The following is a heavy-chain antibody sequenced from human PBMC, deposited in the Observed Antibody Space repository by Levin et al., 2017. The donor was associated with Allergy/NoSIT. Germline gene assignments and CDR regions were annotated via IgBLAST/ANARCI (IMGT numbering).Heavy chain of an antibody. CDR1: GYTFTSYG. CDR3: ARELVGSGSYYNGDYYYYYGMDV. J-gene: IGHJ6*02. D-gene: IGHD3-10*01. CDR2: ISAYNGNT. Sequence: PRASVKVSCKASGYTFTSYGISWVRQAPGQGLEWMGWISAYNGNTNYAQKLQGRVTMTTDTSTSTAYMELRSLRSDDTAVYYCARELVGSGSYYNGDYYYYYGMDVWGQGTTVTVSS. V-gene: IGHV1-18*01.